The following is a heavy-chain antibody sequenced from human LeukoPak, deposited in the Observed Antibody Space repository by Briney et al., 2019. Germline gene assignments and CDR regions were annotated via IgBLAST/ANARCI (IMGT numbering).Heavy chain of an antibody. D-gene: IGHD4/OR15-4a*01. J-gene: IGHJ4*02. CDR2: INLSGGST. CDR1: GFTFINYY. CDR3: ARDLDYGEKSEDY. V-gene: IGHV1-46*01. Sequence: GASVKVSCKASGFTFINYYMHWVRQAPGQGREWLGIINLSGGSTHYPQKFQDRVTMTRDTSTSTVYMELRRLRSEDTAVYYCARDLDYGEKSEDYWGQGTLVTVSS.